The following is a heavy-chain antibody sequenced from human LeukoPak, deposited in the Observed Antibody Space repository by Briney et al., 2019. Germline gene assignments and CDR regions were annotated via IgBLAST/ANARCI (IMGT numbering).Heavy chain of an antibody. J-gene: IGHJ4*02. CDR3: ARHWGYCSSTSCYAEYYFDY. CDR2: INHSGST. V-gene: IGHV4-34*01. Sequence: RPETLSLTCILSGGSMSSSYTRWVRPPLEKGREWVGEINHSGSTNYNPSLRSRVTISVDTPTTPSSLKMSSVTAADKAVYYCARHWGYCSSTSCYAEYYFDYWGQGTLVTVSS. D-gene: IGHD2-2*01. CDR1: GGSMSSSY.